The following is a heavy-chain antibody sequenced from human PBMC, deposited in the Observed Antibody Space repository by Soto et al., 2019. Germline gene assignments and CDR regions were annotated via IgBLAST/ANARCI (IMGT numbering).Heavy chain of an antibody. CDR1: GYTFTSYY. Sequence: ASVKVSCKASGYTFTSYYMHWVRQAPGQGLEWMGIINPSGGSTSYAQKFQGRVTMTRDTSTSTVYMELSSLRSEDTAVYYCARDTYYYDSSGYSGQTLDAFDIWGQGTMVTVSS. D-gene: IGHD3-22*01. J-gene: IGHJ3*02. V-gene: IGHV1-46*01. CDR2: INPSGGST. CDR3: ARDTYYYDSSGYSGQTLDAFDI.